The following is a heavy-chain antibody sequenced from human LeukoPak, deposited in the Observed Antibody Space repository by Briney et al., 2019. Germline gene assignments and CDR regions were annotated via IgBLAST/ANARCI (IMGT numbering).Heavy chain of an antibody. CDR1: GYTFTSYY. CDR3: ARSDSRVRGVISPFDY. Sequence: ASVKVSCKASGYTFTSYYMHWVRQAPGQGLEWMGIINPSGGSTSYAQKFQGRVTMTRDTSTSTVYMELSSLRSEDTAVYYCARSDSRVRGVISPFDYWGQGTLVTVSS. J-gene: IGHJ4*02. CDR2: INPSGGST. V-gene: IGHV1-46*01. D-gene: IGHD3-10*01.